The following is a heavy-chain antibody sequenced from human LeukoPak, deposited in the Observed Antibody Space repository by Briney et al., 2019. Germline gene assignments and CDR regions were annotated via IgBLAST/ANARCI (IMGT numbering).Heavy chain of an antibody. Sequence: GGSLRLSCAASGFTFSSYWMHWVRQVPGKGLVWVSRIKSDGSTNYADSVKGRFTISRDNAKNTLSLQMNSLRAEDTGVYYCARAPSEIGGYYPEYFRHWGQGTLVTVSS. CDR3: ARAPSEIGGYYPEYFRH. J-gene: IGHJ1*01. CDR1: GFTFSSYW. V-gene: IGHV3-74*01. D-gene: IGHD3-22*01. CDR2: IKSDGST.